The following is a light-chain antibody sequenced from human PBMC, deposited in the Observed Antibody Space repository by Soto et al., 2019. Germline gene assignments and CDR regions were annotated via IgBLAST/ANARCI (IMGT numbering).Light chain of an antibody. J-gene: IGLJ3*02. CDR2: STN. Sequence: QTVVTQEPSFSVSPGGTVTLTCGLSSGSVSTSYYPSWYQQTPDQAPRTLIYSTNSRSSGVPDRFSGSILGNKAALTITGAQADDESDYYCVLYMGGGIRVFGGGTKLTVL. CDR3: VLYMGGGIRV. CDR1: SGSVSTSYY. V-gene: IGLV8-61*01.